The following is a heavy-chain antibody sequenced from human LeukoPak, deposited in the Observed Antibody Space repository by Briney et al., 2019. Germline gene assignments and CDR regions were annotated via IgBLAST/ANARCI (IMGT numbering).Heavy chain of an antibody. CDR1: GGSISSSSYY. D-gene: IGHD3-10*01. Sequence: PLETLSLTCTVSGGSISSSSYYWGWIRQPPGKGLEWIGSIYYSGSTYYNPSLKSRVTISVDTSKNQFSLKLSSVTAADTAVYYCAMPSITMVRGVTGDGFDIWGQGTMVTVSS. V-gene: IGHV4-39*01. CDR2: IYYSGST. J-gene: IGHJ3*02. CDR3: AMPSITMVRGVTGDGFDI.